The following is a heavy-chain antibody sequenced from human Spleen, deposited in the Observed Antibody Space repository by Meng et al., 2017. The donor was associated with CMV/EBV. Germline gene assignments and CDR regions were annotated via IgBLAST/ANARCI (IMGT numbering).Heavy chain of an antibody. CDR3: ARGVDYYHGMDV. CDR2: IYYSGST. D-gene: IGHD3-10*01. Sequence: GSLRLSCTVSGGSISSYYWSWIRQPPGKGLEWIGYIYYSGSTNYNPSLKSRVTISVDTSKNQFSLKLSSVTAADTAVYFCARGVDYYHGMDVWGQGTTVTVSS. J-gene: IGHJ6*02. CDR1: GGSISSYY. V-gene: IGHV4-59*01.